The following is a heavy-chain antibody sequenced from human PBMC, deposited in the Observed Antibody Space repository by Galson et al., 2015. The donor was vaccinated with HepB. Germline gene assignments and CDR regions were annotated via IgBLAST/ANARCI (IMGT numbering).Heavy chain of an antibody. V-gene: IGHV3-23*01. CDR2: ISGSGGST. CDR3: AKSLTTAGTFEYFHR. CDR1: GLTLTSYG. Sequence: SLRLSCAASGLTLTSYGMTWVRQAPGKGLEWVSTISGSGGSTYYADSVKGRFTISRDNSKNTVFLQTNSLRADDTAVYYCAKSLTTAGTFEYFHRWGQGTLVTVSS. D-gene: IGHD6-13*01. J-gene: IGHJ1*01.